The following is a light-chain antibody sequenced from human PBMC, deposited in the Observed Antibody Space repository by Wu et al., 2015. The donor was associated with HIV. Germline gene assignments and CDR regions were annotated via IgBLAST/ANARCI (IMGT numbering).Light chain of an antibody. J-gene: IGKJ4*01. CDR1: QSLGTY. Sequence: EIVLTQSPATLSSSPGERVTLSCRASQSLGTYLAWYQQKPGQAPRLLIYGASSRATGIPDRFTASGSGTDFILTISSLEPEDFAVYYCQQRTNWLLTFGGETRVEIK. V-gene: IGKV3-11*01. CDR3: QQRTNWLLT. CDR2: GAS.